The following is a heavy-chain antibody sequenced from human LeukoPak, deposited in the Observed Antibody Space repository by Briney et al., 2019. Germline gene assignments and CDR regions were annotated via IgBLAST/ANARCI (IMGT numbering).Heavy chain of an antibody. CDR2: ISYDGSNK. J-gene: IGHJ4*02. V-gene: IGHV3-30*04. CDR1: GFTFSSYA. D-gene: IGHD2-15*01. CDR3: ARSHDCSGGSCYLGSEDY. Sequence: GRSLRLSCAASGFTFSSYAMHWVSQAPGKGLEWVAVISYDGSNKYYADSVKGRFTISRDNSKNTLYLQMNSLRAEDTAVYYCARSHDCSGGSCYLGSEDYWGQGTLVTVSS.